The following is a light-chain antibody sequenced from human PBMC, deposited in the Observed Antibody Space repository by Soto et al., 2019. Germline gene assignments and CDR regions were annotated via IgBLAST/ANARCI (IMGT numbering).Light chain of an antibody. CDR2: EGS. V-gene: IGLV2-23*01. CDR3: CSYAGSSTLG. CDR1: SSDVGSYNL. Sequence: QSALTQPASVSGSPGQSITISCTGTSSDVGSYNLVSWYQQHTGKAPKLMIYEGSKRPSGVSNRFSGSKSGNTASLTISGLQAEDEADYYCCSYAGSSTLGFGGGTKLTVL. J-gene: IGLJ2*01.